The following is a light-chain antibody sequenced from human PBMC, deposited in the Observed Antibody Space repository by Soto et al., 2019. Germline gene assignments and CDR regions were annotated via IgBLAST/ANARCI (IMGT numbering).Light chain of an antibody. Sequence: DIQMTQSPSTLSASVGDRVTITCRASQSINRWLAWDQQRPEKAPNLLIHKASSLEGGVPSRFSGSASGTEFTLTISSLQPDDVATYCCLQYNSYPLTFGGGTKVEIK. J-gene: IGKJ4*01. V-gene: IGKV1-5*03. CDR2: KAS. CDR1: QSINRW. CDR3: LQYNSYPLT.